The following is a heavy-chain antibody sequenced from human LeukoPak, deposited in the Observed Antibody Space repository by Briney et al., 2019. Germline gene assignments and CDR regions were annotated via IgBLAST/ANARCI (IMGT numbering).Heavy chain of an antibody. CDR2: INHSGST. Sequence: SETLSLTCAVYGGSFSGYYWSWIRQPPGKGLEWIGEINHSGSTNYNPSLKSRVTISVDTSKNQFSLKLSSVTAADTAVYYSARYSRTSGYYYYYYYMDVWGKGTTVTVSS. CDR1: GGSFSGYY. CDR3: ARYSRTSGYYYYYYYMDV. V-gene: IGHV4-34*01. D-gene: IGHD1-26*01. J-gene: IGHJ6*03.